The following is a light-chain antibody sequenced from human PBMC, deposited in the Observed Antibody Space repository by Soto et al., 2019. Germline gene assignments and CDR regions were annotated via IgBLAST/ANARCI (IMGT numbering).Light chain of an antibody. J-gene: IGKJ4*01. CDR3: QQYFDVPFT. CDR2: WAS. V-gene: IGKV4-1*01. CDR1: RSVLYKSNNKNH. Sequence: DIVMTQSPDSLAVSLGERATMNCKCSRSVLYKSNNKNHLAWYQQKPGQPPQLIIYWASTRESGVPERFSGSGSGTDFTLTISSLEAEDVACSWCQQYFDVPFTFGGGTKVEI.